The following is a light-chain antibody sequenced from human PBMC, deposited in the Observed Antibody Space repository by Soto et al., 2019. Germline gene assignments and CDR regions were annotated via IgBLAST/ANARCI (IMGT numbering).Light chain of an antibody. CDR1: QSISGS. CDR2: EAF. CDR3: QQYNGFWT. J-gene: IGKJ1*01. Sequence: DIQMTQSPSTLSASVGDRVTITCRASQSISGSLAWYQKKPGKAPQLLIYEAFNLKSGVPSRFSGSGSGTEYTLTISSLQPDDSASYYCQQYNGFWTFGQGTRVEIK. V-gene: IGKV1-5*03.